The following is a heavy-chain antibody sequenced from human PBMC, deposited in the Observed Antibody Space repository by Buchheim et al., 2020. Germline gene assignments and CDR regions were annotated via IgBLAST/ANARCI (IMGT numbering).Heavy chain of an antibody. D-gene: IGHD1-26*01. CDR1: GFTFSRYA. J-gene: IGHJ4*02. V-gene: IGHV3-30*04. Sequence: QVQLVESGGGVVQPGRSLRLSCAASGFTFSRYAMHWVRQAPGKGLEWVAVISYDGSNKYYADSVEGRFTISRDNSKNTLYLQMNSLRAEDTAVYYCSSQWELFPYWGQGTL. CDR2: ISYDGSNK. CDR3: SSQWELFPY.